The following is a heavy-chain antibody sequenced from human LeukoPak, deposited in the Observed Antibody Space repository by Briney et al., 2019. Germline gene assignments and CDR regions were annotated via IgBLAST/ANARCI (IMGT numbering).Heavy chain of an antibody. D-gene: IGHD3-22*01. CDR1: GYTFTSYG. Sequence: SVKVSCKASGYTFTSYGISWVRQAPGQGLEWMGRIIPILGIANYAQKFQGRVTITADKSTSTAYMELSSLRSEDTAFYYCARDGKQDYYDSSGYLAQFDYWGQGTLVTVSS. CDR2: IIPILGIA. V-gene: IGHV1-69*04. CDR3: ARDGKQDYYDSSGYLAQFDY. J-gene: IGHJ4*02.